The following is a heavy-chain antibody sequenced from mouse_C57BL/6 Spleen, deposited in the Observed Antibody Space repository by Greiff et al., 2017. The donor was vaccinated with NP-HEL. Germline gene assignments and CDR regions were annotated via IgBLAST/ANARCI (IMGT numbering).Heavy chain of an antibody. V-gene: IGHV2-2*01. J-gene: IGHJ4*01. CDR1: GFSLTSYG. CDR3: ARKGLYYGSSFRY. Sequence: VQGVESGPGLVQPSQSLSITCTVSGFSLTSYGVHWVRQSPGKGLEWLGVIWSGGSTDYNAAFISRLSISKDNSKSQVFFKMNSLQADDTAIYYCARKGLYYGSSFRYWGQGTSVTVSS. D-gene: IGHD1-1*01. CDR2: IWSGGST.